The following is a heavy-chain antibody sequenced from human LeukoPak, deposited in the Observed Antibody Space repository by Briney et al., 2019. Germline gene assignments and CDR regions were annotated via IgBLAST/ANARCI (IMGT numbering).Heavy chain of an antibody. CDR3: ARDSGSYSFDY. D-gene: IGHD1-26*01. J-gene: IGHJ4*02. Sequence: GGSLRLSCAASGFTFSSYSMNWVRQAPGKGLEWVSFISRSSRTIHYADSVKGRFTISRDNAKSSLCLQMNSLRDEDTAVYYCARDSGSYSFDYWGQGTLLTVSS. CDR2: ISRSSRTI. CDR1: GFTFSSYS. V-gene: IGHV3-48*02.